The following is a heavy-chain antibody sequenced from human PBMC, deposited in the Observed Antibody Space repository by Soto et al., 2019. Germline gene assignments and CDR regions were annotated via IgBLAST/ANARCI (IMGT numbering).Heavy chain of an antibody. V-gene: IGHV4-30-2*01. CDR1: GGSISSSGYY. Sequence: SETLSLTCTVSGGSISSSGYYWGWIRQPPGKGLEWIGYIYHSGYTLYNPSLKSRVTISVDKSKNHFSLNLTSVTAADTAVYYCARDQLEGNWFDPWGQGTLVTVSS. D-gene: IGHD1-1*01. J-gene: IGHJ5*02. CDR2: IYHSGYT. CDR3: ARDQLEGNWFDP.